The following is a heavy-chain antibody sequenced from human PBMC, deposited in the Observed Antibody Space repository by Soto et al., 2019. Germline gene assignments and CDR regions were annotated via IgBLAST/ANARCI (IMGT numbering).Heavy chain of an antibody. Sequence: EVQLVESGGGLVKPGRSLRLSCTASGFTFSDAWMNWVRQAPGKGLEWVGHVKTKADGGTTEYAAFVNGRFTISRDDSINTLFLVMTDLSTEDTAMYYCTTLGPSWGQRTLVTVSS. J-gene: IGHJ5*02. CDR3: TTLGPS. CDR1: GFTFSDAW. V-gene: IGHV3-15*07. CDR2: VKTKADGGTT.